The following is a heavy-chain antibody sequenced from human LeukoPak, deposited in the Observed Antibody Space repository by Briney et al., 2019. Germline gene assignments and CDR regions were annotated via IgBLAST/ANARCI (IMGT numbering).Heavy chain of an antibody. CDR3: ARESTYCSGGSCYRRPFDY. D-gene: IGHD2-15*01. V-gene: IGHV4-59*01. Sequence: MSSETLSLTCTDSGGSISSYYWSWIRQPPGKGLEWIGYIYYSGSTNYNPSLKSRVTISVDTSKNQFSLKLSSVTAADTAVYYCARESTYCSGGSCYRRPFDYWGQGTLVTVSS. J-gene: IGHJ4*02. CDR1: GGSISSYY. CDR2: IYYSGST.